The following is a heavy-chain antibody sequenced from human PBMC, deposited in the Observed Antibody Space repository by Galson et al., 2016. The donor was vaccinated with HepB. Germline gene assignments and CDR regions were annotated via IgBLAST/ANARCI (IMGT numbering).Heavy chain of an antibody. J-gene: IGHJ5*02. CDR2: INAGLGNT. CDR1: GYTFTDYA. Sequence: SVKVSCKASGYTFTDYAIHWVRQAPGQRLECVGWINAGLGNTGYSQNFQGRVTITRDTSASTAYMELTSLTSEDTAVYYCAREMWGLQEWFDPWGQGTLVIVSS. CDR3: AREMWGLQEWFDP. D-gene: IGHD4-11*01. V-gene: IGHV1-3*01.